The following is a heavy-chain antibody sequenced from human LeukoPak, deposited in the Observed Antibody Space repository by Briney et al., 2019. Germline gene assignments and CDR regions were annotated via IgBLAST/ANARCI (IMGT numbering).Heavy chain of an antibody. V-gene: IGHV4-30-4*01. D-gene: IGHD3-10*01. J-gene: IGHJ4*02. CDR1: GGSISSGDYY. Sequence: SETLPLTCTVSGGSISSGDYYWSWIRQPPGKGLEWIGYIYYSGSTYYNPSLKSRVTISPDTSKNQFSLKLSSVTAADTAVYYCASLYGSGSYYPADYWGQGTLVTVSS. CDR3: ASLYGSGSYYPADY. CDR2: IYYSGST.